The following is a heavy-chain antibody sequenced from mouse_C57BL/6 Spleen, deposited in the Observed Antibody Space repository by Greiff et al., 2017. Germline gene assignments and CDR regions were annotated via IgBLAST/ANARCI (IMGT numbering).Heavy chain of an antibody. CDR2: IYPGSGNT. V-gene: IGHV1-76*01. J-gene: IGHJ2*01. Sequence: QVQLQQSGAELVRPGASVKLSCKASGYAFTDYYINWVKQRPGQGLEWIARIYPGSGNTYYNEKFKGKATLTAEKSSSTAYMQLSSLTSEDSAVYICARSRGSSYSFDYWGQGTTLTVSS. CDR3: ARSRGSSYSFDY. CDR1: GYAFTDYY. D-gene: IGHD1-1*01.